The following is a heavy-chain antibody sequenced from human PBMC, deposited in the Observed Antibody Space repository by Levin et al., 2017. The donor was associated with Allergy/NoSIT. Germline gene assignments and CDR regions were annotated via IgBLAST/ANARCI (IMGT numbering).Heavy chain of an antibody. CDR1: GFTFDDYA. CDR3: ATGPVIAAAFDY. J-gene: IGHJ4*02. CDR2: ISWNSGSI. D-gene: IGHD6-13*01. V-gene: IGHV3-9*01. Sequence: LSLTCAASGFTFDDYAMHWVRQAPGKGLEWVSGISWNSGSIGYADSVKGRFTISRDNAKNSLYLQMNSLRAEDTALYYCATGPVIAAAFDYWGQGTLVTVSS.